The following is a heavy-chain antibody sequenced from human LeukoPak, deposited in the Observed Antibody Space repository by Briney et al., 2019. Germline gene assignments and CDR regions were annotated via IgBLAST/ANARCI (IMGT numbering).Heavy chain of an antibody. CDR2: IIPIFGTA. CDR1: GGTFSSYA. Sequence: GASVKVSCKASGGTFSSYAISWVRQAPGQGLEWMGGIIPIFGTANYAQKFQGRVTITTDESTSTAYMELSSLRSEDTAVYYCATSSPRAFDIWGQGTMVTVPS. CDR3: ATSSPRAFDI. V-gene: IGHV1-69*05. J-gene: IGHJ3*02. D-gene: IGHD6-13*01.